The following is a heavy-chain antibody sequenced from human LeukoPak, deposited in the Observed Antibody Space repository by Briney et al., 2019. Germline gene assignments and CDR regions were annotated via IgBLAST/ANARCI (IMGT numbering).Heavy chain of an antibody. J-gene: IGHJ6*03. CDR1: GFTFSSYW. V-gene: IGHV3-74*01. Sequence: GGSLRLSCAASGFTFSSYWMHWVRQAPGKGLVWVSRIKYDGSSTNYADSVKGRFTISRDNAKNTLYLQMNSLRAEDTAVYYCAKNPPMPEYYYYYYYMDVWGKGTTVTISS. CDR3: AKNPPMPEYYYYYYYMDV. CDR2: IKYDGSST. D-gene: IGHD2-2*01.